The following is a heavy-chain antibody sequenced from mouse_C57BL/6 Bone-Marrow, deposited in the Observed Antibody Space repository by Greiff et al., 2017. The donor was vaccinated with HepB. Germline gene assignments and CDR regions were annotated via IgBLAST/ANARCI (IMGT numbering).Heavy chain of an antibody. D-gene: IGHD3-2*02. CDR1: GSTFTSYW. V-gene: IGHV1-69*01. CDR3: ARWAAQATVRAMDY. Sequence: QVQLQQPGAELVMPGASVKLSCKASGSTFTSYWMHGVKRRPGQGLDWIGEIDPSDSYTNYNQKFKGKSTLTVDKSSSTAYMQLSSLTSEDSAVYYCARWAAQATVRAMDYWGQGTSVTVSS. CDR2: IDPSDSYT. J-gene: IGHJ4*01.